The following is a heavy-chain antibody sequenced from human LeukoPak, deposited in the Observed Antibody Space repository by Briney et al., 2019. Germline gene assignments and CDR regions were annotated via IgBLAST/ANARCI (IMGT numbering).Heavy chain of an antibody. J-gene: IGHJ6*03. CDR2: INWNGGST. CDR1: GFTFDDYG. V-gene: IGHV3-20*04. Sequence: PGGSLRLSCAASGFTFDDYGMSWVRQAPGKGLEWVSGINWNGGSTGYADSVKGRFTISRDNAKSSLYLQMNSLRAEDTALYYCARRLTDYYYYYMDVWGKGTTVTVSS. D-gene: IGHD6-19*01. CDR3: ARRLTDYYYYYMDV.